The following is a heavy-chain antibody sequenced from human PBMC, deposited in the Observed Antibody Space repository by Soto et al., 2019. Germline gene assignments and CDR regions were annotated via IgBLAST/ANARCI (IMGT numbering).Heavy chain of an antibody. D-gene: IGHD4-17*01. J-gene: IGHJ4*02. V-gene: IGHV5-51*01. CDR1: GYSFTSYW. CDR2: IYPGDSDT. CDR3: ARLAVTTIPAPTILDY. Sequence: PGESLKISCKGSGYSFTSYWNGWVRQMPGKGLEWMGIIYPGDSDTRYSPSFQGHVTISADKSISTAYLQWSSLKASDTAMYYCARLAVTTIPAPTILDYWGQGTLVTVSS.